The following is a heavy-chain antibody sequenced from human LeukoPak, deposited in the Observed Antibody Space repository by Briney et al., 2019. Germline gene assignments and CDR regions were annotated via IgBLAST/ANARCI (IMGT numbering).Heavy chain of an antibody. D-gene: IGHD1-26*01. CDR3: ARGDSGSHYHYYYGMDV. J-gene: IGHJ6*02. Sequence: TPSETLSLTCAVYGGSFSGYYWSWIRQPPGKGLEWIGEINHSGSTNYNPSLKSRVTISVDTSKNQFSLKLSSVTAADTAVDYCARGDSGSHYHYYYGMDVWGQGTTVTVSS. CDR2: INHSGST. CDR1: GGSFSGYY. V-gene: IGHV4-34*01.